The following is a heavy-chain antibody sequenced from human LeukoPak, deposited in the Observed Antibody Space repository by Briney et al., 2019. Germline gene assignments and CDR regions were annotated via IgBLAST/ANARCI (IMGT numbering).Heavy chain of an antibody. CDR3: ARVGQPGGYNWFDP. V-gene: IGHV3-20*01. CDR1: GFTFDDYG. Sequence: PGGSLRLSCAVSGFTFDDYGMSWVRQAPGKGLEWVSGINWNGGSTGYADSVKGRFTISRDNAKNSLYLQMNSLRAEDTALYHCARVGQPGGYNWFDPWGQGTLVTVSS. J-gene: IGHJ5*02. CDR2: INWNGGST. D-gene: IGHD3-16*01.